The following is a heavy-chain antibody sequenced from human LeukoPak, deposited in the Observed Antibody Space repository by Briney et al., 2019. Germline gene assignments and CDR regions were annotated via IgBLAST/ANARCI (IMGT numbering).Heavy chain of an antibody. CDR1: GFTFSNYA. Sequence: GGSLRLSCAASGFTFSNYAMTWVRQAPGKGLEWVSAISGSGGSTSYADSVKGRFTISRDNSKNTLYLQMNSLRAEDTAVYYCAKSSYYDTSGSYREYYFDYWGQGALVTVSS. CDR3: AKSSYYDTSGSYREYYFDY. CDR2: ISGSGGST. V-gene: IGHV3-23*01. J-gene: IGHJ4*02. D-gene: IGHD3-22*01.